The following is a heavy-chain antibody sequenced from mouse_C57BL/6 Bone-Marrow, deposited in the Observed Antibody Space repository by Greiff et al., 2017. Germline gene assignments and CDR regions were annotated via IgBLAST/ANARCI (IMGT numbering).Heavy chain of an antibody. D-gene: IGHD3-2*02. Sequence: EVMLVESGGGLVQPGGSLKLSCAASGFTFSDYGMAWVRQAPRKGPEWVAFISNLAYSIYYADTVTGRFTISRENAKNTRYVEMSSLRSEDTAMYYCARQGQLRRTWVAYWGQGTLVTVSA. CDR2: ISNLAYSI. J-gene: IGHJ3*01. CDR1: GFTFSDYG. V-gene: IGHV5-15*01. CDR3: ARQGQLRRTWVAY.